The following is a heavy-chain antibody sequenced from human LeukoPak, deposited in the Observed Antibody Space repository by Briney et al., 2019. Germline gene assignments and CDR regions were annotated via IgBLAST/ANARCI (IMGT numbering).Heavy chain of an antibody. J-gene: IGHJ6*03. D-gene: IGHD1-26*01. V-gene: IGHV3-30-3*01. CDR2: ISYDGSNK. Sequence: PGGSLRLSCAASGFTFSSYAMHWVRQAPGKGLEWVAVISYDGSNKYYADSVKGRFTISRDNSKNTLYLQMNSLRAEDTAVYYCARDVGATYYYYMDVWGKGTTVTVSS. CDR3: ARDVGATYYYYMDV. CDR1: GFTFSSYA.